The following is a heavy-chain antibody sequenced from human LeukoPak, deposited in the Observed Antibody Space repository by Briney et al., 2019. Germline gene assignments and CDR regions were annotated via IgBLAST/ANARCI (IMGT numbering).Heavy chain of an antibody. CDR1: VGSLSSGGYY. CDR3: GRGGNYDFWSGYHMPYYLYY. CDR2: IYYSGSA. V-gene: IGHV4-31*03. Sequence: LQTLSLTCTLSVGSLSSGGYYWRWIRPHPGKGLEWIGYIYYSGSAYYHPSLKSRVTISVDTSKTQLSLKLSSGTAPDTAGYYWGRGGNYDFWSGYHMPYYLYYWGEETLVTVSS. J-gene: IGHJ4*02. D-gene: IGHD3-3*01.